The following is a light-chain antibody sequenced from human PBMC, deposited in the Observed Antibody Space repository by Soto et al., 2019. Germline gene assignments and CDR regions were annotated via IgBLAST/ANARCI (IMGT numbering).Light chain of an antibody. CDR2: GTS. Sequence: DIQMTQSPSSLSASVGDRVTITCRASQSATNYLNWYQQKPGKAPKLLIYGTSSLQSGVPSRFGGSGSGTEFTLTVCSLQPDDFATYYCQQSHSTPYTFGQGTKVEI. V-gene: IGKV1-39*01. J-gene: IGKJ2*01. CDR1: QSATNY. CDR3: QQSHSTPYT.